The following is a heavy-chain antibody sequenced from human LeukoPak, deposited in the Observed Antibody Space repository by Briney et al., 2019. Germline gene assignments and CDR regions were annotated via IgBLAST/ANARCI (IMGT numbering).Heavy chain of an antibody. J-gene: IGHJ3*02. CDR2: IWHDGSEK. V-gene: IGHV3-33*06. Sequence: GTSLSLSCAASGFIFSNYVMHWVRQAPGKGLEWVAVIWHDGSEKYYGDSVKGRFSISRDNSKNTLYLQMNSLRAEDTAVYFCVKESDALDIWGQGAMVTVSS. CDR3: VKESDALDI. CDR1: GFIFSNYV.